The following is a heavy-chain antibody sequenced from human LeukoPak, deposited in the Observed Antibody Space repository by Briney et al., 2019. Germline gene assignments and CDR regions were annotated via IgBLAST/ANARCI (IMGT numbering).Heavy chain of an antibody. CDR3: ARGTPFCTDGVCLNWFDP. CDR1: GGSINSYY. CDR2: IYYSGTT. J-gene: IGHJ5*02. D-gene: IGHD2-8*01. Sequence: SETLSLTCIVSGGSINSYYWSWLRQPPAKGLEWIGYIYYSGTTNYNPSLKSRVTISVDMSKNQFSLMLSSVTAADTAVYYCARGTPFCTDGVCLNWFDPWGQGTLVTVSS. V-gene: IGHV4-59*01.